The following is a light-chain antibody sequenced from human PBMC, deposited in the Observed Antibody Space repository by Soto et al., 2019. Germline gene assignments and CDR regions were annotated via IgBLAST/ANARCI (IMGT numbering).Light chain of an antibody. V-gene: IGLV2-23*01. J-gene: IGLJ1*01. CDR1: SSDVGSYNL. CDR2: VDS. CDR3: CSYARSSTYV. Sequence: QSALTQPASVSGSPGQSITISCTGTSSDVGSYNLVSWYQQHPGKAPKVMIYVDSKRPSGVSNRFSGSKSGNMASLTISGLQAEDEADYYCCSYARSSTYVFGTGTKLTVL.